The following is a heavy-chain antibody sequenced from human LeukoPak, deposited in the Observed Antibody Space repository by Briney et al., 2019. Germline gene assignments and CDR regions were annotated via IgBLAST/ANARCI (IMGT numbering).Heavy chain of an antibody. Sequence: SSETLSLTCTVSGGSISSYNYYWSWIRQPAGKGLEWIGRIYTSGSANYNPSLKSRVTMSVDTSKNQFSLKLSSVTAADTAVYYCARGSHTTTPDYWGQGTLVTVSS. CDR3: ARGSHTTTPDY. D-gene: IGHD1-14*01. V-gene: IGHV4-61*02. J-gene: IGHJ4*02. CDR2: IYTSGSA. CDR1: GGSISSYNYY.